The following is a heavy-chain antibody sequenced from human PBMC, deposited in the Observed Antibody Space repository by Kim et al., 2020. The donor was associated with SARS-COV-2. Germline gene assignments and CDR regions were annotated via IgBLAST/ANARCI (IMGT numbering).Heavy chain of an antibody. CDR2: INHSGST. Sequence: SETLSLTCAVYGGSFSDYYWNWIRQPPGKGLEWIGEINHSGSTKYNPSLKSRVTISADTSNKQFSLRMSTATAADTAVYYCARGETYFYDSSDYRWDYFDNWGQGTLVTVSS. CDR1: GGSFSDYY. V-gene: IGHV4-34*01. CDR3: ARGETYFYDSSDYRWDYFDN. D-gene: IGHD3-22*01. J-gene: IGHJ4*02.